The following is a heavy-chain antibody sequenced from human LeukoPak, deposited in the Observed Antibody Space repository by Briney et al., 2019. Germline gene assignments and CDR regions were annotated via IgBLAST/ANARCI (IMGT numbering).Heavy chain of an antibody. J-gene: IGHJ5*02. D-gene: IGHD2-15*01. CDR3: ARRATATLS. CDR1: GGSISSYY. CDR2: IYYSGST. V-gene: IGHV4-59*12. Sequence: PSETLSLTCTVSGGSISSYYWSWIRQPPGKGLEWIGYIYYSGSTNYNPSLKSRVTMSVDTSKNQFSLKLSSVTAADTAVFYCARRATATLSWGQGTLVTVSS.